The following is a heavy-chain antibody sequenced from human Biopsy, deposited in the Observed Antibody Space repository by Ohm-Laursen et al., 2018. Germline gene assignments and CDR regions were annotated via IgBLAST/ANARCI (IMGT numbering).Heavy chain of an antibody. V-gene: IGHV3-21*01. CDR1: GFSVRSYD. J-gene: IGHJ6*02. CDR3: ARDSSRRAREGGMDV. CDR2: ISETSSHI. Sequence: GSLRLSCAASGFSVRSYDMNWVRQAPGKGLAWFSYISETSSHIYDADSVRGRFTVARDIAKNSLYLQLNSLRVEDTAVYYCARDSSRRAREGGMDVWGQGTTVTVSS. D-gene: IGHD6-6*01.